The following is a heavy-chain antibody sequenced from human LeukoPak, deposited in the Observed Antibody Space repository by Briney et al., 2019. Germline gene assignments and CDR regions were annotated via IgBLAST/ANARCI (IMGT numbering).Heavy chain of an antibody. CDR2: IYYSKNT. CDR3: VSPRGFSYGYFDY. D-gene: IGHD5-18*01. Sequence: PPETLSLTCTVSGGSPSSSSAYWGWIRQPPGKGLEWIGSIYYSKNTYYNPSLKSRVTISADTSKNQFSLTLGSVSATDTAVYYCVSPRGFSYGYFDYWGQGTLVTVSS. CDR1: GGSPSSSSAY. V-gene: IGHV4-39*01. J-gene: IGHJ4*02.